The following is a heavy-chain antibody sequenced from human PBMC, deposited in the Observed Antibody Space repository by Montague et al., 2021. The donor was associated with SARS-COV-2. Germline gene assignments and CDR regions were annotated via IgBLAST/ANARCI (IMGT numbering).Heavy chain of an antibody. CDR2: IYHSGTT. Sequence: SETLSLTCTVSGDSITNNYYWGWIRQPPGKGLEWIGTIYHSGTTYCNPSLKSRVTISVDTSNNQFSLKLTSVTAADTAVYYCARRHIVASNRAFGYWGQGTLVTVSS. V-gene: IGHV4-38-2*02. CDR1: GDSITNNYY. CDR3: ARRHIVASNRAFGY. J-gene: IGHJ4*02. D-gene: IGHD2-21*01.